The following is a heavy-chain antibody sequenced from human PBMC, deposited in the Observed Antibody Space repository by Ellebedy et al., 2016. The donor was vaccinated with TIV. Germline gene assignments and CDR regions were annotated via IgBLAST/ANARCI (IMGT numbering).Heavy chain of an antibody. CDR3: ARDPYGDYYYYYGMDV. CDR2: IWYDGSNK. V-gene: IGHV3-33*01. Sequence: GGSLRLSCAASGFTFSSYGMHWVRQAPGKGLEWVAVIWYDGSNKYYADSVKGRFTISRDNSKNTLYLQMNSLRAEDTAVYYCARDPYGDYYYYYGMDVWGQGTTVTVSS. D-gene: IGHD4-17*01. CDR1: GFTFSSYG. J-gene: IGHJ6*02.